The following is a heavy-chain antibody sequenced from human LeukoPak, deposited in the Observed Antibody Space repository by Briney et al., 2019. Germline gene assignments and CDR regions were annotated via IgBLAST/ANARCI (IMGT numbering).Heavy chain of an antibody. Sequence: PSETLSLTCTVSGGSISSYYWSWIRQPAGKGLEWIGSIYHSGSTYYNPSLKSRVTISVDTSKNQFSLKLSSVTAADTAVYYCARDLPSIAWLYYFDYWGQGTLVTVSS. CDR1: GGSISSYY. CDR2: IYHSGST. CDR3: ARDLPSIAWLYYFDY. J-gene: IGHJ4*02. V-gene: IGHV4-4*07. D-gene: IGHD6-6*01.